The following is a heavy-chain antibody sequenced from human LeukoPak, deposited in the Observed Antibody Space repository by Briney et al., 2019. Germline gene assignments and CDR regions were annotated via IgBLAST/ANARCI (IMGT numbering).Heavy chain of an antibody. CDR3: AKGKREWELLPFDY. D-gene: IGHD1-26*01. V-gene: IGHV3-23*01. CDR2: ISCPGGNT. J-gene: IGHJ4*02. CDR1: GFTFTNYA. Sequence: PGGSLRLSCAASGFTFTNYAMTWVRQAPGKGLEWVSAISCPGGNTYYTDSVKGRFTISRDNYKNTLYLEMNSLRAEDTALYYCAKGKREWELLPFDYWGQGTLVTVSS.